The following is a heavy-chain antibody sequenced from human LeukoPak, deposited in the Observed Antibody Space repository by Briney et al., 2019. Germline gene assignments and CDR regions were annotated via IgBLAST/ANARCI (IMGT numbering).Heavy chain of an antibody. Sequence: ESGPTLVKPSETLPLTCTVSGGSISSSSYYWGWIRQPPGKGLEWIGSIYYSGSTYYNPSLKSRVTISVDTSKNQFSLKLSSVTAADTAVYYCARGLDTAMVEQYYFDYWGQGTLVTVSS. V-gene: IGHV4-39*01. CDR2: IYYSGST. CDR1: GGSISSSSYY. CDR3: ARGLDTAMVEQYYFDY. D-gene: IGHD5-18*01. J-gene: IGHJ4*02.